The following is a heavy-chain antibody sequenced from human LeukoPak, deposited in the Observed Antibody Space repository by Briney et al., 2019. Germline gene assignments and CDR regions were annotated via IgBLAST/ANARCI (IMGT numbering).Heavy chain of an antibody. Sequence: SVKVSCKASGGTFSSYAISWVRQAPGQGLEWMGGIIPIFGTANYAQKFQGRVTITADKSTSTAYMELNSLRSEDTAVYYCARVPSPTRDRTPIVGASHYYYYMDVWGKGTTVTVSS. D-gene: IGHD1-26*01. CDR2: IIPIFGTA. J-gene: IGHJ6*03. V-gene: IGHV1-69*06. CDR1: GGTFSSYA. CDR3: ARVPSPTRDRTPIVGASHYYYYMDV.